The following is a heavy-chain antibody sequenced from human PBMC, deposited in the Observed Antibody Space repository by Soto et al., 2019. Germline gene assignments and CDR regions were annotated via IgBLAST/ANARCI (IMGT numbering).Heavy chain of an antibody. J-gene: IGHJ4*02. D-gene: IGHD2-8*02. CDR1: GGSFSAYY. CDR2: INHSGST. Sequence: QVQLQQWGAGLLKPSETLSLTCAVYGGSFSAYYWNWIRQPPGKGLEWIGEINHSGSTNYNPSLKSRVTISVDTSKNQFSLKLSSVTAADTAVYYCARGQSSLLLDCWGQGILVTVSS. V-gene: IGHV4-34*01. CDR3: ARGQSSLLLDC.